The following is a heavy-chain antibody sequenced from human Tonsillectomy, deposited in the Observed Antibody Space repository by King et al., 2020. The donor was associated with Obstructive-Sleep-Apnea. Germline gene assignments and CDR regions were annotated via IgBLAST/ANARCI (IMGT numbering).Heavy chain of an antibody. CDR3: ARDRGSGWYVGYYYYGMDV. CDR1: GFTFSSYA. D-gene: IGHD6-19*01. J-gene: IGHJ6*02. V-gene: IGHV3-30*04. CDR2: ISYDGSNK. Sequence: VQLVESGGGVVQPGRSLRLSCAASGFTFSSYAMHWVRQAPGKGLEWVAVISYDGSNKYYADSVKGRFTISRDNSKNTLYLQMNSLRAEDTAVYYCARDRGSGWYVGYYYYGMDVWGQGTTVTVSS.